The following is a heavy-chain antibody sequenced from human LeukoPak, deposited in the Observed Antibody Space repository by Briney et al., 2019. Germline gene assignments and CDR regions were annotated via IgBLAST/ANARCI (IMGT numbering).Heavy chain of an antibody. CDR2: IGTAGDT. Sequence: GGSLRLSCAASGFTFSSYDMHWVRQATGKGLEWVSAIGTAGDTYYPGSVKGRFTISRENAKNSLYLQMNSLRAGDTAVYYCARGTYYYGSGSHKPYYYYYYMDVWGKGTTVTASS. CDR3: ARGTYYYGSGSHKPYYYYYYMDV. J-gene: IGHJ6*03. CDR1: GFTFSSYD. V-gene: IGHV3-13*01. D-gene: IGHD3-10*01.